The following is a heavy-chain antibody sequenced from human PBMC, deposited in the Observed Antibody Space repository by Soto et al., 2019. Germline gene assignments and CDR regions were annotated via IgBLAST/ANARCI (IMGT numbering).Heavy chain of an antibody. J-gene: IGHJ4*02. Sequence: QLQLQESGPGLVKPSETLSLTCTVSGGSISSSSYYWGWIRQPPGKGLEWIGSIYYSGSTYYNPSLKSRVTISVDTSKNQFSLKLSSVTAADTAVYYCARHRRGYSGCYFDYWGQGTLVTVSS. CDR2: IYYSGST. D-gene: IGHD5-12*01. CDR1: GGSISSSSYY. V-gene: IGHV4-39*01. CDR3: ARHRRGYSGCYFDY.